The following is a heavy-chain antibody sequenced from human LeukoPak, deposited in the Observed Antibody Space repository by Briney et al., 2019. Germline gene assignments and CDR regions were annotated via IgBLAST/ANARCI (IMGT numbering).Heavy chain of an antibody. CDR3: ARAVAARRYFDY. Sequence: PSETLSLTCTVSGGSISSYYWSWIRQPPEKGLEWIGYIYYSGSTNYNPSLKSRVTISVDTSKNQFSLKLSSVTAADTAVYYCARAVAARRYFDYWGQGTLVTVSS. CDR1: GGSISSYY. J-gene: IGHJ4*02. CDR2: IYYSGST. V-gene: IGHV4-59*01. D-gene: IGHD6-19*01.